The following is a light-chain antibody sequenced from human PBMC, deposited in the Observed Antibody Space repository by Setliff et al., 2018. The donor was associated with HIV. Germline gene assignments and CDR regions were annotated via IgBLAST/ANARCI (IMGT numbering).Light chain of an antibody. CDR3: SSYTISRSSGG. J-gene: IGLJ1*01. V-gene: IGLV2-14*03. CDR1: SSDVGGYNY. CDR2: DVS. Sequence: QSALTQPASVSGSPGQSITISCTGTSSDVGGYNYVSWYQQHPGKAPKLRIYDVSNRPSGVSNRFSGSKSGNTASLTISGLQAEDEADYYCSSYTISRSSGGFGTGTKVTVL.